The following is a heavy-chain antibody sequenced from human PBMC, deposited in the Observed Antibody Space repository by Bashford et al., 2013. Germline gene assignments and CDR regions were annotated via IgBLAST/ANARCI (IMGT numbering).Heavy chain of an antibody. CDR3: ARLPSRITMIVVPRGYYGMDV. D-gene: IGHD3-22*01. CDR1: GGSFSGYY. CDR2: INHSGST. V-gene: IGHV4-34*01. J-gene: IGHJ6*02. Sequence: LLYSSETLSLTCAVYGGSFSGYYWSWIRQPPGKGLEWIGEINHSGSTNYNPSLKSRVTISVDTSKNQFSLKLSSVTAADTAVYYCARLPSRITMIVVPRGYYGMDVWGQGTTVTVSS.